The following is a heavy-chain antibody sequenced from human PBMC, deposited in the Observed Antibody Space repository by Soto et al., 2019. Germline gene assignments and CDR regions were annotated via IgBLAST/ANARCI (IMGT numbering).Heavy chain of an antibody. CDR1: GFIFATHT. Sequence: VQLVESGGGLVKPGGSLRLSCAASGFIFATHTINWVRQAPGKGLEWVSFITGSGIYTRYADSVKGRFTISRDNAKASLYLQMNSLGAEDTAVYYCVKEGISNYNEYFDYWGQGTLVTVSS. V-gene: IGHV3-21*02. J-gene: IGHJ4*02. CDR2: ITGSGIYT. CDR3: VKEGISNYNEYFDY. D-gene: IGHD4-4*01.